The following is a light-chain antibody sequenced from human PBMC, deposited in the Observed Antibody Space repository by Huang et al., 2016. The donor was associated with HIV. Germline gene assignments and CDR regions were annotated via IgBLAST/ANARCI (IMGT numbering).Light chain of an antibody. V-gene: IGKV1-39*01. J-gene: IGKJ1*01. CDR1: QNIGNS. CDR3: QQSITVPRT. CDR2: TAS. Sequence: DIQMTQSPPSLSASVGDRVTFTCRADQNIGNSLHWYQQKPGKAPKLLVYTASTLESGVPSVCSGSGCGSRFTLNITHLTPEYFATYYCQQSITVPRTFG.